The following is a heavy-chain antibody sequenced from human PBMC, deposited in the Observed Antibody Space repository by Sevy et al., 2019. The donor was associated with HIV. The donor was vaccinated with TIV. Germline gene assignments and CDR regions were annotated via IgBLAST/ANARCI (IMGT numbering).Heavy chain of an antibody. Sequence: GGSLRLSCAATAFTFSSYDMHWVRQVEGKGLEWVSSIGLSGDTYFAGSVKGRFTISRDNVKNYLYLQMSSLRAGDTAVYYCARETAADAFDVWGQGTFVTVSS. CDR2: IGLSGDT. J-gene: IGHJ3*01. CDR1: AFTFSSYD. V-gene: IGHV3-13*01. CDR3: ARETAADAFDV. D-gene: IGHD6-13*01.